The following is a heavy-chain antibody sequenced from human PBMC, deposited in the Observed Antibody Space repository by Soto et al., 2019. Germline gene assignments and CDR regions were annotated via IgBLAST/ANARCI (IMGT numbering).Heavy chain of an antibody. V-gene: IGHV4-61*01. D-gene: IGHD1-26*01. CDR1: GGSVSSGSYY. J-gene: IGHJ4*02. Sequence: SETLSLTCTVSGGSVSSGSYYWSWIRQPPGKGLEWIGYIYYSGSTNYNPSLKSRVTISVDTSKNQFSLKLSSVTAADTAVYYCARDLVSGYSGFYFDYWGQGTLVTVSS. CDR3: ARDLVSGYSGFYFDY. CDR2: IYYSGST.